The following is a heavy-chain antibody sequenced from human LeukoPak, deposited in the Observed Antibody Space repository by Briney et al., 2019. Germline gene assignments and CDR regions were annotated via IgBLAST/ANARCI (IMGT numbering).Heavy chain of an antibody. V-gene: IGHV4-59*01. D-gene: IGHD3-10*01. Sequence: SETLSLTCTVSGGSISSYYWSWIRQPPGKGLEWIGYIYYSGSTNYNPSLKSRVTISVDTSKNQFSLKLSSVTAADTAVYYCAREGGSGGHYYYYMDVWGTGTMVTVSS. J-gene: IGHJ6*03. CDR1: GGSISSYY. CDR3: AREGGSGGHYYYYMDV. CDR2: IYYSGST.